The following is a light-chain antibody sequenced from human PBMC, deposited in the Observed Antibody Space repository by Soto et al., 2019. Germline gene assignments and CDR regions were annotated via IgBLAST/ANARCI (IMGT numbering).Light chain of an antibody. V-gene: IGKV3-20*01. CDR2: AAS. CDR3: ELYGGSPLS. J-gene: IGKJ3*01. CDR1: QCLGSRK. Sequence: EIVLTQSPGTLSLSPGERATLSCRASQCLGSRKLAWYQQKPGQPPRLLIHAASTRVTGIPDRFSGSGSGTDFTLTISRLEPEDFAMYFCELYGGSPLSFGPGTKVDVK.